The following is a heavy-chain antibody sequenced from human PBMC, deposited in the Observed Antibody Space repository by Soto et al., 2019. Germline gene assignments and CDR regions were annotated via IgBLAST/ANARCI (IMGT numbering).Heavy chain of an antibody. CDR3: ARANVDTAMALEVYYFDY. J-gene: IGHJ4*02. V-gene: IGHV1-46*01. Sequence: SXKVSLKASGYTXTSYYMDLVRQAPGQGLEWMGIINPSGGSTSYAQKLQGRVKMTRDTSTSTVYMELSSLRSEHTALYYCARANVDTAMALEVYYFDYWGQGTLGTVS. CDR2: INPSGGST. D-gene: IGHD5-18*01. CDR1: GYTXTSYY.